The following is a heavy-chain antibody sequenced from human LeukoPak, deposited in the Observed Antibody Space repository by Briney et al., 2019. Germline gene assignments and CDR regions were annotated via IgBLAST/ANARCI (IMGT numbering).Heavy chain of an antibody. CDR3: ARLRYCSSTSCYEL. CDR2: INHSGST. D-gene: IGHD2-2*01. Sequence: SETLSLTCAVCGGSFSGYYWSWIRQPPGKGLEWIGEINHSGSTNYNPSLESRVTISVDTSKNQFSLKLSSVTAADTAVYYCARLRYCSSTSCYELWGQGTLVTVSS. V-gene: IGHV4-34*01. J-gene: IGHJ4*02. CDR1: GGSFSGYY.